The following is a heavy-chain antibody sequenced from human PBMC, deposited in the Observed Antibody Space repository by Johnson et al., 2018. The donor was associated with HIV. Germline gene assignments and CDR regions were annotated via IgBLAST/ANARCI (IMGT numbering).Heavy chain of an antibody. CDR3: ARSGVLLWFGEKDDVFDT. CDR1: GFTFSSYA. CDR2: ISNNGDST. Sequence: VQLVESGGGLVQPGGSLRLSCAASGFTFSSYAMHWVRQAPGKGLEYFSAISNNGDSTYYANSVNDRFTISRDNSKNTLDLQMNNLRAEDTAVYYCARSGVLLWFGEKDDVFDTWGQGTMVTVSS. D-gene: IGHD3-10*01. J-gene: IGHJ3*02. V-gene: IGHV3-64*01.